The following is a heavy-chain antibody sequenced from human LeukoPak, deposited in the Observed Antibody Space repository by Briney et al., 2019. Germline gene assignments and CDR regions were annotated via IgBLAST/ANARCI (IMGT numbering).Heavy chain of an antibody. CDR2: INSSGDRTL. CDR3: ARESDGGGYRFDY. Sequence: GGSLRLSCAASGFTFSGYEMIWVRQAPGQGLEWLSYINSSGDRTLYYAGSVKGRFTVSRDNARNSLFLQMNALTTEDTAIYYCARESDGGGYRFDYWGQGALVTVSS. CDR1: GFTFSGYE. J-gene: IGHJ4*02. D-gene: IGHD3-22*01. V-gene: IGHV3-48*03.